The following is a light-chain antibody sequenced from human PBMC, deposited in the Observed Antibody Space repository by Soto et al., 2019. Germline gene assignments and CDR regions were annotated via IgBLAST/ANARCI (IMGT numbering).Light chain of an antibody. CDR1: GDLQRSHGYSY. J-gene: IGKJ2*01. V-gene: IGKV2-28*01. CDR3: MQVIQTPYT. Sequence: DIVMTQSPLSLPVIPGEPASISCRSSGDLQRSHGYSYLDWYLQKPGQSPQLLIYLGSNRASGVPDRFSSSGSGTDFTLKISRVEAEDVGVYYCMQVIQTPYTFGQGTRLEIK. CDR2: LGS.